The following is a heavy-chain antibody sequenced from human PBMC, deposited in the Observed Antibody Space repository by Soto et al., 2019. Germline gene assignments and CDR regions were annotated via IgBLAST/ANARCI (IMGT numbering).Heavy chain of an antibody. D-gene: IGHD6-19*01. Sequence: PGGSLRLSCAASGFTFRTYWLSWVRQVPGKGLEWVANINLDGSEKNYVDSVKGRFTISRDNARNSLYLQMSSLRAEDTAVYYCARSRVFIAVAGMANYYYYYGMDVWGQGTTVTVSS. CDR3: ARSRVFIAVAGMANYYYYYGMDV. J-gene: IGHJ6*02. CDR1: GFTFRTYW. V-gene: IGHV3-7*02. CDR2: INLDGSEK.